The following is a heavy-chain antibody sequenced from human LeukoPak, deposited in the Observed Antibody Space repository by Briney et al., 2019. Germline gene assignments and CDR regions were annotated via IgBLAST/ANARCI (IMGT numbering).Heavy chain of an antibody. Sequence: SVKVSCKASGGTFSSYATSWVRQAPGQGLEWMGRIIPILGIANYAQKFQGRVTITADKSTSTAYMELSSLRSEDTAVYYCARGEMATINAFFDYWGQGTLVTVSS. D-gene: IGHD5-24*01. CDR1: GGTFSSYA. V-gene: IGHV1-69*04. J-gene: IGHJ4*02. CDR2: IIPILGIA. CDR3: ARGEMATINAFFDY.